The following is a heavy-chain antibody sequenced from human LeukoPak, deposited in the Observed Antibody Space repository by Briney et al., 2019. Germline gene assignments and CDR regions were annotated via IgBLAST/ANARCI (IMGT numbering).Heavy chain of an antibody. V-gene: IGHV1-69*13. Sequence: GASVKVSCKASGGTFSSNAISWVRQAPGQGLEWMGGIIPIFGTANYAQKFQGRVTITADESTSTAYMELSSLRSEDTAVYYCARVILATIPTPRDYYYYYMDVWGKGTTVTISS. J-gene: IGHJ6*03. D-gene: IGHD5-12*01. CDR3: ARVILATIPTPRDYYYYYMDV. CDR1: GGTFSSNA. CDR2: IIPIFGTA.